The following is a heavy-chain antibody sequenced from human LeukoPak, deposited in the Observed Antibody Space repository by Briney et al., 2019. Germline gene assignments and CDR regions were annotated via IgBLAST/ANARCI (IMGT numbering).Heavy chain of an antibody. Sequence: SETLSLTCIVSGGSISSSRDYWAWIRQPPGKGLEWIANIYYSGSTYYSPSLKSRVIISVDTSKNQFSLKLSSVTAADTAVYYCARHVGFITMVRGVINNNWFDPWGQGTLVTVSS. J-gene: IGHJ5*02. CDR2: IYYSGST. CDR1: GGSISSSRDY. D-gene: IGHD3-10*01. CDR3: ARHVGFITMVRGVINNNWFDP. V-gene: IGHV4-39*01.